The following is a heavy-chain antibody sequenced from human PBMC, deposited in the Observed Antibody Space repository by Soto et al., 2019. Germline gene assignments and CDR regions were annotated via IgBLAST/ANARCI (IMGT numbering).Heavy chain of an antibody. CDR1: GFSFSDYT. V-gene: IGHV3-21*01. CDR2: ISSSSSDYT. Sequence: PGGSLGLSCAASGFSFSDYTMNGVRQAPGKGLEWVSAISSSSSDYTFYADSVRGRFTISRDNAKKSLYLQMNSLRAEDTAVYYCSRFDYGDYFFDYWGQGTLVTVSS. D-gene: IGHD4-17*01. J-gene: IGHJ4*02. CDR3: SRFDYGDYFFDY.